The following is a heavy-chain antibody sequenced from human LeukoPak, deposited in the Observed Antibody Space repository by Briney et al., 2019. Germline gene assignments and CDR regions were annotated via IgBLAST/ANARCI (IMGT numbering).Heavy chain of an antibody. D-gene: IGHD3-22*01. V-gene: IGHV3-33*01. CDR2: IWYDGSNK. Sequence: GRSLRLSCAASGFTFNSYGMHWVRQAPGKGLEWVAVIWYDGSNKYYADSVKGRFTISRDNSKKTLYLQMNSLRAEDTAVYYCARGTRPAYYDSSGYYYGGYYFDYWGQGTLVTVSS. CDR1: GFTFNSYG. CDR3: ARGTRPAYYDSSGYYYGGYYFDY. J-gene: IGHJ4*02.